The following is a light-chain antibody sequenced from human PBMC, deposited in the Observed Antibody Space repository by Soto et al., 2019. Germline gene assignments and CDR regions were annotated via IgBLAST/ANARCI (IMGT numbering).Light chain of an antibody. CDR3: SSYTRSTTLEV. V-gene: IGLV2-14*03. Sequence: QSALTQPASVSGSPGQSITISCTGTSSDVGGYNYVSWYQQHPGKAPKLMIYDVINRPSGVSNRFSGSKSGNTASLTISGLQAEDEADYYCSSYTRSTTLEVFGGGTKVTVL. J-gene: IGLJ2*01. CDR1: SSDVGGYNY. CDR2: DVI.